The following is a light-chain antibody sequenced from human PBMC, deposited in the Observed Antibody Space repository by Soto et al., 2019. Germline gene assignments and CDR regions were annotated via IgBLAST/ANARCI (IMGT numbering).Light chain of an antibody. V-gene: IGLV2-8*01. J-gene: IGLJ1*01. CDR3: SSYAGSNNFV. CDR1: SSDVGTYKY. Sequence: QSVLAQPPSASVSPGQSVTISCTGTSSDVGTYKYVSWYQQHPGKAPKLMIYEVTKRPSGVPDRFSGSKSGNTASLTVSGLQAEDEADYYCSSYAGSNNFVFGTGTKVTVL. CDR2: EVT.